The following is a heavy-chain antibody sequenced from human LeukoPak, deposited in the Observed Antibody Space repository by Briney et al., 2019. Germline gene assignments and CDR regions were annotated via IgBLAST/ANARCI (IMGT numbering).Heavy chain of an antibody. D-gene: IGHD2-2*01. CDR2: IYYSGST. V-gene: IGHV4-39*07. CDR3: ARDPGYCSSTSCLPYNRFDP. Sequence: PSETLSLTCTVSGGSISSSSYYWGWIRQPPGKGLEWIGSIYYSGSTYYNPSLKSRVTISVDTSKNQFSLKLSSVTAADTAVYYCARDPGYCSSTSCLPYNRFDPWGQGTLVTVSS. J-gene: IGHJ5*02. CDR1: GGSISSSSYY.